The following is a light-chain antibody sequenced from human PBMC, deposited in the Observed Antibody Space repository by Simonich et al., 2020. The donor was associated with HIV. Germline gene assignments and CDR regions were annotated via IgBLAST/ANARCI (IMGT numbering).Light chain of an antibody. V-gene: IGKV3-11*01. CDR1: QSVNSY. CDR3: QQRSNYT. J-gene: IGKJ2*01. Sequence: EIVLTQFPATLSLSPGERATLSCRASQSVNSYLAWYQQKPGQAPRLLIYDASNRATGIPARFSGSRSGTDFTLTISSLEPEDFAVYYCQQRSNYTFGQGTKLEIK. CDR2: DAS.